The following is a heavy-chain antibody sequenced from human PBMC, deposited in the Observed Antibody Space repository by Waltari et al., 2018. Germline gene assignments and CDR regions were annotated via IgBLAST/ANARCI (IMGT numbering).Heavy chain of an antibody. CDR1: A. D-gene: IGHD3-10*01. CDR3: ARDKMVQGVTLDY. CDR2: ISYDGSNK. Sequence: AMHWVRQAPGKGLEWVAVISYDGSNKYYADSVKGRFTISRDNSKNTLYLQMNSLRAEDTAVYYCARDKMVQGVTLDYWGQGTLVTVSS. V-gene: IGHV3-30-3*01. J-gene: IGHJ4*02.